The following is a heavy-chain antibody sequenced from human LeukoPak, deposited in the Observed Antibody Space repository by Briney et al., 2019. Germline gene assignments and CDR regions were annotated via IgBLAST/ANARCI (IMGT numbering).Heavy chain of an antibody. V-gene: IGHV1-24*01. D-gene: IGHD3-9*01. CDR1: EYSVTEVT. CDR2: FHPKDADM. CDR3: TTVYYTLLPGYLNQMDV. Sequence: ASVKVSCKVSEYSVTEVTIHWVRQTGEGLEGMGGFHPKDADMIYARKFQGRVTMTQDTSTDTVYMELSSLRSEDTAIYYCTTVYYTLLPGYLNQMDVWGKGTTVTISS. J-gene: IGHJ6*04.